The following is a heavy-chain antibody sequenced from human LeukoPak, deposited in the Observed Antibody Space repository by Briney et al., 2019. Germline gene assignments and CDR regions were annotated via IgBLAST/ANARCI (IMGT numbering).Heavy chain of an antibody. CDR2: IYYSGST. J-gene: IGHJ3*02. CDR3: ARGGVVVPASYAFDI. D-gene: IGHD2-2*01. V-gene: IGHV4-30-4*01. Sequence: KSSQTLSLTCTVSGGSISSGDYYWSWIRQPPGKGLEWIGYIYYSGSTYYNPSLKSRVTISVDTSKNQFSLKLSSVTAADTAVYYCARGGVVVPASYAFDIWGQGTMVTVSS. CDR1: GGSISSGDYY.